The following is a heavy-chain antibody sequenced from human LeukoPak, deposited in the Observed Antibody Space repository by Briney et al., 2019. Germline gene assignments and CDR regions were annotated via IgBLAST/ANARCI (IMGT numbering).Heavy chain of an antibody. D-gene: IGHD5-12*01. CDR2: ISSSSSTI. V-gene: IGHV3-48*02. CDR3: ARGMSGYDFMFVNRPGDY. Sequence: PGGSLRLSCAASGFTFSSYSMNWVRQAPGKGLEWVSYISSSSSTIYYADSVKGRFTISRDNAKNSLYLQMNSLRDEDTAVYYCARGMSGYDFMFVNRPGDYWGQGTLVTVSS. J-gene: IGHJ4*02. CDR1: GFTFSSYS.